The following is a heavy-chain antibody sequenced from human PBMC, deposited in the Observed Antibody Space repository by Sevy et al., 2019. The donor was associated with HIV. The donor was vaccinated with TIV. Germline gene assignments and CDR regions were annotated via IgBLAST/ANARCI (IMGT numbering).Heavy chain of an antibody. J-gene: IGHJ3*02. CDR3: AREGSLGYSSSWYLGAFDI. D-gene: IGHD6-13*01. V-gene: IGHV3-7*03. CDR1: GFTFSSYW. Sequence: GGSLRLSCAASGFTFSSYWMSWVRQAPGKGLEWVANIKQDGSEKYYVDSVKGRFTISRDNAKNSLYLQMNSLRAEDTAVYYCAREGSLGYSSSWYLGAFDIWGQGTMVTVSS. CDR2: IKQDGSEK.